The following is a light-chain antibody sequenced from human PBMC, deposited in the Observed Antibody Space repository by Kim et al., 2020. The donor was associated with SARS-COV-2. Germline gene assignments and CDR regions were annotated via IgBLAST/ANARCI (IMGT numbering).Light chain of an antibody. V-gene: IGLV1-44*01. CDR1: SSNIGRNT. J-gene: IGLJ3*02. CDR2: SHD. Sequence: QSVLTQPPSASGTPGQRVTISCSGTSSNIGRNTVNWYQQLPGTTPKLLIYSHDQRPSGVPDRFSGSKSGTSASLASSGLQSEDGADYFCAAWDVSLNGWVVGRRTKLTV. CDR3: AAWDVSLNGWV.